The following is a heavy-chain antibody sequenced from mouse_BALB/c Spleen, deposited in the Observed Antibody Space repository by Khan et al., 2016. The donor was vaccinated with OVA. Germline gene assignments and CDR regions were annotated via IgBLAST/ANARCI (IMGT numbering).Heavy chain of an antibody. CDR1: GFSLSRYS. CDR3: ARNRDGGSYWYFDV. D-gene: IGHD3-3*01. CDR2: IWSGGST. J-gene: IGHJ1*01. V-gene: IGHV2-6-4*01. Sequence: QVQLKESGPGLVAPSQSLSITCTVSGFSLSRYSVYWVRQPPGKGLEWLGMIWSGGSTDYNSALKSRLSISKDNSKSQVFLKMNSLQSGDTAMYYCARNRDGGSYWYFDVWGAGTTVTVSS.